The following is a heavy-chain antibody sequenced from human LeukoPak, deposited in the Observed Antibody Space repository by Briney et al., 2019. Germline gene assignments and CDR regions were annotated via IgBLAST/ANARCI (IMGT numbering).Heavy chain of an antibody. CDR2: IYYSGST. CDR1: GDSMSSYY. J-gene: IGHJ6*02. D-gene: IGHD6-25*01. V-gene: IGHV4-59*08. Sequence: PSETLSLTCTVSGDSMSSYYWSWIHQPPGKGLEWIGHIYYSGSTDYNPSLKSRLTISVDTSKNQFSLQLSSVTAADTAVYFCARQNSGARLNVWGQGTTVTVS. CDR3: ARQNSGARLNV.